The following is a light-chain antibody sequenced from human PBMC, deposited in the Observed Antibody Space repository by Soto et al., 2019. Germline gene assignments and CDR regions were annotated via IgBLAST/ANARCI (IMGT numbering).Light chain of an antibody. CDR2: DAS. CDR1: QGISSA. V-gene: IGKV1-13*02. J-gene: IGKJ4*01. CDR3: QQFNSYPPLT. Sequence: AIQLTQSPSSLSASVGDRVTITCRASQGISSALAWYQQKPGKAPKLLIYDASSLESGVPSRLSGSGSGTDFTLTISSLQPEDFATYYCQQFNSYPPLTFGGGTKVEIK.